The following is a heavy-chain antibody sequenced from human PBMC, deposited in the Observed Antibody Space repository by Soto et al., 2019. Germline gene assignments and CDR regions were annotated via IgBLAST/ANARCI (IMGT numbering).Heavy chain of an antibody. CDR1: GFTFNNYA. V-gene: IGHV3-23*01. D-gene: IGHD1-26*01. Sequence: VQLLESGGGLGQPGGSLRLSCAASGFTFNNYAMNWVRQAPGKGLEWVSAIRNSGGFTYYADSVKGRFTISRDNSKNTLYLHMNSLRAEDTALYYCAKDYFETKGPYFFDYWGQGTLVTVSS. J-gene: IGHJ4*02. CDR3: AKDYFETKGPYFFDY. CDR2: IRNSGGFT.